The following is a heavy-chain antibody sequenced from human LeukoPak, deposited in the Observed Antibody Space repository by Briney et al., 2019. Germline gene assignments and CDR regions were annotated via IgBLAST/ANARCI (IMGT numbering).Heavy chain of an antibody. CDR2: VYPGGFT. D-gene: IGHD2/OR15-2a*01. Sequence: GGSLRLSCAVSGFTVTSNYMSWVRQAPGKGLEWVSVVYPGGFTNHADSVKGRFTISRDTSKNTVYLQMNSLRAEDTAVYYCAIGGVIWRMDVWGQGTTVTVSS. CDR3: AIGGVIWRMDV. CDR1: GFTVTSNY. V-gene: IGHV3-66*01. J-gene: IGHJ6*02.